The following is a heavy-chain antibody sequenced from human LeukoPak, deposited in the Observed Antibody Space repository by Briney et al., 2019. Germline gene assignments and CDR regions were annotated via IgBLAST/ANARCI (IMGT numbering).Heavy chain of an antibody. J-gene: IGHJ2*01. D-gene: IGHD3-10*02. Sequence: ASVKVSCTASGYTFTSYAMHWVRQAPGQRLEWMGGINAGNGNTKYEPKLQGRVTMTRDTSISTAYMELSRLRSDDPAVYYCPRDTGGGYYYVPRYFDLWGRGTLVTVSS. CDR1: GYTFTSYA. V-gene: IGHV1-3*01. CDR2: INAGNGNT. CDR3: PRDTGGGYYYVPRYFDL.